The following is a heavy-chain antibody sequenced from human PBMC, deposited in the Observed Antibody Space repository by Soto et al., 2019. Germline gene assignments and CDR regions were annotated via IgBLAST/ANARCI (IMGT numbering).Heavy chain of an antibody. Sequence: SETLSLTCTVSGGSISSGDYYWSWIRQPPGKGLEWIGYIYYSGSTYYNQSLKSRVTISVDTSKNQFSLKLSSVTAADTALFYCARVIAATDTISVWFDPWGQGTLVTVSS. CDR1: GGSISSGDYY. V-gene: IGHV4-30-4*01. J-gene: IGHJ5*02. CDR2: IYYSGST. CDR3: ARVIAATDTISVWFDP. D-gene: IGHD6-13*01.